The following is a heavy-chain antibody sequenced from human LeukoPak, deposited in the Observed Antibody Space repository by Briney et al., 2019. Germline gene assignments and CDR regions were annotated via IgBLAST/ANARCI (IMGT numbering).Heavy chain of an antibody. CDR2: INPKSGGT. CDR1: GYTFTGYY. V-gene: IGHV1-2*02. CDR3: ARDPLGVTPDYYYYMDV. J-gene: IGHJ6*03. Sequence: ASVKVSCKAFGYTFTGYYMHWVRQAPGQGLEWMGWINPKSGGTNYAQKFQGRFIMTRDTSSSTAYMELSRLRSDDTAVYYCARDPLGVTPDYYYYMDVWGKGTTVTVSS. D-gene: IGHD4-23*01.